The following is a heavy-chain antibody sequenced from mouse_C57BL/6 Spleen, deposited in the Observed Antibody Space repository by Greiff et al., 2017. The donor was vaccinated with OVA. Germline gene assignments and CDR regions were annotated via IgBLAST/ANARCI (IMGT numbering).Heavy chain of an antibody. V-gene: IGHV1-82*01. J-gene: IGHJ4*01. CDR3: ARKGITTVVGAMDY. Sequence: LVESGPELVKPGASVKISCKASGYAFSSSWMNWVKQRPGKGLEWIGRIYPGDGDTNYNGKFKGKATLTADKSSSTAYMQLSSLTSEDSAVYFCARKGITTVVGAMDYWGQGTSVTVSS. D-gene: IGHD1-1*01. CDR2: IYPGDGDT. CDR1: GYAFSSSW.